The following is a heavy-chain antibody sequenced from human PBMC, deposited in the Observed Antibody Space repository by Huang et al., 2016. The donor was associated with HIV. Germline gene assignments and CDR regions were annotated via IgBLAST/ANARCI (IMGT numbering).Heavy chain of an antibody. D-gene: IGHD4-17*01. Sequence: EVQLVESGGGLVKPGGSLRLSCAASGFTLTTFSMDWVRQAPGRGLKGVASSKGPGTHRYYADSLEGRFTISRDNTRNSLYLQLNSLRAEDTAVYYCVRIGYGENSYGSGYFDPWGQGTLVAVSS. CDR3: VRIGYGENSYGSGYFDP. CDR2: SKGPGTHR. V-gene: IGHV3-21*01. J-gene: IGHJ5*02. CDR1: GFTLTTFS.